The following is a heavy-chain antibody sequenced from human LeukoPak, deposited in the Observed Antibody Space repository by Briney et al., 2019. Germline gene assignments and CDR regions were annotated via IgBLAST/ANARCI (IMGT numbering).Heavy chain of an antibody. V-gene: IGHV3-23*01. CDR1: GFTFSSYA. D-gene: IGHD2-2*02. J-gene: IGHJ4*02. Sequence: GGSLRLSCAASGFTFSSYAMSWVRQAPGNGLEWVSAISGSGGSTYYADSVKGRFTISRDNSKNTLYLQMNSLRAEDTAVYYCAKLDCSITSCYTYRSFFYFDYWGQGTLVTVSS. CDR3: AKLDCSITSCYTYRSFFYFDY. CDR2: ISGSGGST.